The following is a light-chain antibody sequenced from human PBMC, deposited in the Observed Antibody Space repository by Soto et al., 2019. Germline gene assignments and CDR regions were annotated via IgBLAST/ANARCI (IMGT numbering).Light chain of an antibody. CDR3: QQRSNWPPT. CDR2: GAS. J-gene: IGKJ1*01. CDR1: QSVSSSY. V-gene: IGKV3D-20*02. Sequence: EIVLTQSPGTLSLSPGERATLSCRASQSVSSSYLAWYQQKPGQAPRLLIYGASSRATGIPDRFSGSGSGTDFTLTISRLEPEDFAVYYCQQRSNWPPTFGQGTKVELK.